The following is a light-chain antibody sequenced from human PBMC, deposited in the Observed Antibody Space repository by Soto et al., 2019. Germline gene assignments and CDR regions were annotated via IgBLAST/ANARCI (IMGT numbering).Light chain of an antibody. CDR2: GAS. Sequence: EIVSTKSQGTLSLSPGEIATLSCIASQSVSSSYLAWYQQKPGQAPRLLIYGASTRATGIPERFSGSGSGTDFTLTISRLEPEDFAVYHCHQYGSAPRTCGQGTKVDIK. V-gene: IGKV3-20*01. CDR1: QSVSSSY. CDR3: HQYGSAPRT. J-gene: IGKJ1*01.